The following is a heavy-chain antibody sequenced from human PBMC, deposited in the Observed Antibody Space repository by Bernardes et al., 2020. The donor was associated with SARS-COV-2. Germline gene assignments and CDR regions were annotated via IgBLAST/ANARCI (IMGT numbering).Heavy chain of an antibody. Sequence: SETLSLTCSVSGGSINNYFWSWIRQPAGRGLEWIGRIYSSGSTNYNSSLRSRVTMSVDTSKNQFSLRLRSATAADTAVYYCARGVDESYCGGDCLGWFDHWGQGILVIVSS. D-gene: IGHD2-21*02. V-gene: IGHV4-4*07. CDR3: ARGVDESYCGGDCLGWFDH. CDR1: GGSINNYF. J-gene: IGHJ5*02. CDR2: IYSSGST.